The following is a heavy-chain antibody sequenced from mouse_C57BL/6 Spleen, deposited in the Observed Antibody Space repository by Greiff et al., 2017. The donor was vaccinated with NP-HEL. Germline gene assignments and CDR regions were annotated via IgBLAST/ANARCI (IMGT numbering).Heavy chain of an antibody. CDR1: GYTFTSYG. J-gene: IGHJ4*01. CDR2: IYPRSGNT. Sequence: VQLQESGAELARPGASVKLSCKASGYTFTSYGISWVKQRTGQGLEWIGEIYPRSGNTYYNEKFKGKATLTADKSSSTAYMELRSLTSEDSAVYFCARWGITTVVEAMDYWGQGTSVTVSS. V-gene: IGHV1-81*01. CDR3: ARWGITTVVEAMDY. D-gene: IGHD1-1*01.